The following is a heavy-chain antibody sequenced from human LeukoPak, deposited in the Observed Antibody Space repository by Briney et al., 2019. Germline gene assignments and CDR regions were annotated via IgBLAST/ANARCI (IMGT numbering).Heavy chain of an antibody. CDR1: GYTFTGYY. CDR2: LNTNSGGT. Sequence: ASVKVSCKASGYTFTGYYMHWVRQAPGQGLEWMGWLNTNSGGTNYAHKYQGMVTMSRDTSISTAYMEMSRLRADDTAVYYCARDRGYCSSTSCYDWFDPWGQGTLVTVSS. D-gene: IGHD2-2*01. CDR3: ARDRGYCSSTSCYDWFDP. J-gene: IGHJ5*02. V-gene: IGHV1-2*07.